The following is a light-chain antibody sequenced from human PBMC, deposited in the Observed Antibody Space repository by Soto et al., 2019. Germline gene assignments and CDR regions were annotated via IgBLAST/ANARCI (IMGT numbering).Light chain of an antibody. J-gene: IGKJ4*01. CDR3: QQYNNWPLT. Sequence: EIVMTQSPATLSLSPGERATLSCRTTYSVCYNLAWYQQMPGQAPRLLISGASTRAAGIPARFSGSGSGTEFTLTISSLQSEDFAVYFCQQYNNWPLTFGGGTKVQIK. V-gene: IGKV3-15*01. CDR1: YSVCYN. CDR2: GAS.